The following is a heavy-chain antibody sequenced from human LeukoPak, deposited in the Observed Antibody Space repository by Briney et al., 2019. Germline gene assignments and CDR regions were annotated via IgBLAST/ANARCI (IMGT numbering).Heavy chain of an antibody. Sequence: ASVKVSCKASGYTFAGYYMHWVRQAPGQGPEWMGWINPNSGGTNYAQKFQGRVTMTRDTSISTAYMERSRLRSDDTAVYYCARDRQSGIAAAGTREETGNWFDPWGQGTLVTVSS. V-gene: IGHV1-2*02. D-gene: IGHD6-13*01. CDR3: ARDRQSGIAAAGTREETGNWFDP. J-gene: IGHJ5*02. CDR1: GYTFAGYY. CDR2: INPNSGGT.